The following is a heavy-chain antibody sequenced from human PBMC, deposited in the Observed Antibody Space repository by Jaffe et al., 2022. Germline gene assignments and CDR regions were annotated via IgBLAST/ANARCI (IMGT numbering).Heavy chain of an antibody. CDR3: AHSRDSSGYYSVYFDY. J-gene: IGHJ4*02. D-gene: IGHD3-22*01. CDR2: IYWDDDK. CDR1: GFSLSTSGVG. V-gene: IGHV2-5*02. Sequence: QITLKESGPTLVKPTQTLTLTCTFSGFSLSTSGVGVGWIRQPPGKALEWLALIYWDDDKRYSPSLKSRLTITKDTSKNQVVLTMTNMDPVDTATYYCAHSRDSSGYYSVYFDYWGQGTLVTVSS.